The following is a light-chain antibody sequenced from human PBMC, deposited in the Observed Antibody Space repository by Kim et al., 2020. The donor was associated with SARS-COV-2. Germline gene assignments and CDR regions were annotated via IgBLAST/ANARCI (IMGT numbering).Light chain of an antibody. CDR3: SAWDHSLNGHVV. CDR2: NDN. V-gene: IGLV1-44*01. CDR1: TSNIGSNS. Sequence: ELTQPPSTSGTPGQRVTISCPGSTSNIGSNSVNWYQQLPGAAPKLLMYNDNQRPSGVPDRFSGSKSGTSASLAISGLQSEDEADYYCSAWDHSLNGHVVFGGGTQLTVL. J-gene: IGLJ2*01.